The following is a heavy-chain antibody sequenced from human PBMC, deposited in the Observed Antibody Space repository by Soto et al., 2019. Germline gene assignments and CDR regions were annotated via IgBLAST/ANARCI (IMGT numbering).Heavy chain of an antibody. V-gene: IGHV4-39*01. Sequence: PSDTLSITCVVSSDSIRSSNDYGVWLRQSPVKGLEWIGSIYYSGTAYYNPSLKSRVTISIDTSKNQLSLKLSSVTAADTAVYYCARRYGYYFEYWGQGTLVTVSS. CDR1: SDSIRSSNDY. D-gene: IGHD4-17*01. CDR2: IYYSGTA. CDR3: ARRYGYYFEY. J-gene: IGHJ4*02.